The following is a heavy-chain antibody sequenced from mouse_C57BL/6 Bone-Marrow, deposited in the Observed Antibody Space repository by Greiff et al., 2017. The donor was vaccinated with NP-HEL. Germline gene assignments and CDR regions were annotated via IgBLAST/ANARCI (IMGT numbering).Heavy chain of an antibody. CDR2: IYPGSGST. CDR3: ARYYYGSSPAWFAD. V-gene: IGHV1-55*01. D-gene: IGHD1-1*01. J-gene: IGHJ3*01. Sequence: QVQLQQSGAELVKPGASVKMSCKASGYTFTSYWITWVKQRPGQGLEWIGDIYPGSGSTNYNEKFKSKATLTVDTSSSTAYMQLSSLTSEDSAVYYCARYYYGSSPAWFADWGHGTLVTVSA. CDR1: GYTFTSYW.